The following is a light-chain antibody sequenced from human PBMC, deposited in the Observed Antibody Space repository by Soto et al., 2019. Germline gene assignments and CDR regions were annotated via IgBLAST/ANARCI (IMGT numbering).Light chain of an antibody. V-gene: IGLV2-14*01. CDR1: SSDVGDYNY. CDR2: EVS. J-gene: IGLJ1*01. Sequence: QSVLTQPASVSGSPGQSITISCTGTSSDVGDYNYVSWHQHHPGKAPKLMIYEVSNRPSGVSNRFSGSKSGNTASLTISGLQAEDEADYYCSSYTSSSTHYVFGTGTKVTVL. CDR3: SSYTSSSTHYV.